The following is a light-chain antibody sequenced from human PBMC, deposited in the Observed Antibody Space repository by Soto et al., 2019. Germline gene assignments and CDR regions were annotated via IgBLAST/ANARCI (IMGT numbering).Light chain of an antibody. J-gene: IGKJ4*01. V-gene: IGKV1-5*03. Sequence: DIQMTQSPSTLSAPVGDRVTINRRASQSISTWLAWYQQKPGKAPKLLFYKASSLEGGVPSRFSGSGSGTEFNITVSSLRPDDFATYYCQQYNTYPLTFGGGTTVEIK. CDR3: QQYNTYPLT. CDR2: KAS. CDR1: QSISTW.